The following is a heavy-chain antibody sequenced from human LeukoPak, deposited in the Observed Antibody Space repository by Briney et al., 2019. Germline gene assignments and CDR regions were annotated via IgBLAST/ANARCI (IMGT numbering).Heavy chain of an antibody. Sequence: GGSLRLSCAASGFTFSSYSMNWVRQAPGKGLEWVSYISSGSSTIYYADSVKGRFTISRDNAKNSLYLQMNSLRAEDTAVYYCARDTLWFEIHDYWGQGTLVTVSS. CDR3: ARDTLWFEIHDY. J-gene: IGHJ4*02. CDR2: ISSGSSTI. CDR1: GFTFSSYS. V-gene: IGHV3-48*01. D-gene: IGHD3-10*01.